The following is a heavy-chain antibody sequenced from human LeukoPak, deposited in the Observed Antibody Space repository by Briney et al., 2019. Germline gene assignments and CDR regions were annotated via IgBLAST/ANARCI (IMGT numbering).Heavy chain of an antibody. CDR2: INPNSGGT. CDR3: AGRLLDDFWSGYYRH. Sequence: ASVKVSCKASGYTFTGYYMHWVRQAPGQGLEWMGWINPNSGGTNYAQKFQGRVTMTRDTSISTAYMELSRLRSDDTAVYYCAGRLLDDFWSGYYRHWGQGTLVTVSS. J-gene: IGHJ4*02. D-gene: IGHD3-3*01. V-gene: IGHV1-2*02. CDR1: GYTFTGYY.